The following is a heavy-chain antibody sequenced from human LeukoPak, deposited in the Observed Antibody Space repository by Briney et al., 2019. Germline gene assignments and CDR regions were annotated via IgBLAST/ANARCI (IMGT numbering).Heavy chain of an antibody. CDR3: ARGQQQLVRDSYGMDV. D-gene: IGHD6-13*01. J-gene: IGHJ6*02. CDR2: ISSSGSTI. Sequence: GGSLRLSCAASGFTFSSYEMNWVRQAPGKGLEWVSYISSSGSTIYYADSVKGRFTISRDNAKNSLYLQMNSLRAEDTAVYYCARGQQQLVRDSYGMDVWGQGTTVTVSS. CDR1: GFTFSSYE. V-gene: IGHV3-48*03.